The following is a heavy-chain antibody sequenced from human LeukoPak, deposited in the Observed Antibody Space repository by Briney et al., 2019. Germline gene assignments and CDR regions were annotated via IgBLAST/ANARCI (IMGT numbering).Heavy chain of an antibody. CDR1: GFTFSKYA. CDR2: ISGSGGST. CDR3: AKEEDQLLLTYGMDV. V-gene: IGHV3-23*01. Sequence: PGGALRLSCAACGFTFSKYAMSWVRQAPGRGLEGVAAISGSGGSTYYAVSVKGRFTISTDNSKNTLYLQMNSLRAEDTAVYYCAKEEDQLLLTYGMDVWGQGTTVTVSS. D-gene: IGHD2-2*01. J-gene: IGHJ6*02.